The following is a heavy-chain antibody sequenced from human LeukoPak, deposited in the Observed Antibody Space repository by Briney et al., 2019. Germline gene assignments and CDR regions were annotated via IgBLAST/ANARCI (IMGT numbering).Heavy chain of an antibody. CDR2: IKEDGSKN. CDR3: AKDKGGIAAAGGYFDY. J-gene: IGHJ4*02. Sequence: GGSLRLSCAASGFTFHNYWMNWVRQAPGKGLEWVANIKEDGSKNYYVDSVKGRFTISRDNAKNSLYLEMNSLRAEDMALYYCAKDKGGIAAAGGYFDYWGQGTLVTVSS. CDR1: GFTFHNYW. D-gene: IGHD6-13*01. V-gene: IGHV3-7*03.